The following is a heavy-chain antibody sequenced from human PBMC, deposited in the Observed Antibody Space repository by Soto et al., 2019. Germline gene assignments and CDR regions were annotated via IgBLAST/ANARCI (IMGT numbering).Heavy chain of an antibody. Sequence: QVHLVRSGAEVKKPGASVKVSRKVSGYSLNELSIHWVRQAPGKGLEWMGGFDPEDGEIVYAQKFQGRVTMTEDTSTDTANMDLSSLRSEDTAVYYCATGGPAGDFDNWGQGTLVTVSS. V-gene: IGHV1-24*01. CDR1: GYSLNELS. CDR3: ATGGPAGDFDN. D-gene: IGHD3-10*01. CDR2: FDPEDGEI. J-gene: IGHJ4*02.